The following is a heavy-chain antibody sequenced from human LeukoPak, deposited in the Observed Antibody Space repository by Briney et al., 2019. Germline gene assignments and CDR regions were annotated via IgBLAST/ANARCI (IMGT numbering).Heavy chain of an antibody. J-gene: IGHJ3*02. CDR2: IIPILGIA. CDR3: ATVQHSSGWFKENDAFDI. D-gene: IGHD6-19*01. Sequence: GASVKVSCKASGGTFSSYAISWVRQAPGQGLEWMGRIIPILGIANYAQKFQGRVTTTADKSTSTAYMELSSLRSEDTAVYYCATVQHSSGWFKENDAFDIWGQGTMVTVSS. V-gene: IGHV1-69*04. CDR1: GGTFSSYA.